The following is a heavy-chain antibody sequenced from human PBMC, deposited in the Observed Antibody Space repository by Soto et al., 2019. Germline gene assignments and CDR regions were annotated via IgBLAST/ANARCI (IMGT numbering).Heavy chain of an antibody. CDR3: ARTSYSSDQNDYFQNLDI. CDR2: IIPLLNTR. Sequence: SVKVSCKASGDTFSTYGITWVRQAPGQGLEWVGGIIPLLNTRNSAQKLQGRVTISVDESANTAYMELISLKSDDTAVYFCARTSYSSDQNDYFQNLDIWGQGTLVTVSS. V-gene: IGHV1-69*13. D-gene: IGHD2-21*01. J-gene: IGHJ4*02. CDR1: GDTFSTYG.